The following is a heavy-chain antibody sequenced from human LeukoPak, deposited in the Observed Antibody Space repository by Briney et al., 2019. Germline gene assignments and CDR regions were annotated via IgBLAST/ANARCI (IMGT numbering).Heavy chain of an antibody. Sequence: ASVKVSCKASGYTFTGYYMHWVRQAPGQGLEWMGRINPNSGGANYAQKFQGRVTMTRDTSISTAYMELSRLRSDDTAMYYCASYGYSYGYGAANDYWGQGTLVTVSS. D-gene: IGHD5-18*01. CDR3: ASYGYSYGYGAANDY. CDR2: INPNSGGA. J-gene: IGHJ4*02. V-gene: IGHV1-2*06. CDR1: GYTFTGYY.